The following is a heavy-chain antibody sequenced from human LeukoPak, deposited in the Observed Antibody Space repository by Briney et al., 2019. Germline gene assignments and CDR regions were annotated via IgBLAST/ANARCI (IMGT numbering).Heavy chain of an antibody. CDR1: GGSFSGYY. Sequence: PSETLSLTCAVYGGSFSGYYWSWIRQPPGKGLEWIGEINHSGSTNYNPSLKSRVTISVDTSKNQFSLKLSSVTAADTAVYYCARGVQLWLLNYFDYWGQGTLVTVSP. D-gene: IGHD5-18*01. J-gene: IGHJ4*02. CDR3: ARGVQLWLLNYFDY. CDR2: INHSGST. V-gene: IGHV4-34*01.